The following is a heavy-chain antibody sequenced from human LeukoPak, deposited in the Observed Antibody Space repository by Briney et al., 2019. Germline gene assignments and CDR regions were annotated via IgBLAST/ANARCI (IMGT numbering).Heavy chain of an antibody. J-gene: IGHJ4*02. V-gene: IGHV1-2*02. CDR1: GYTFTGYY. CDR3: ARWVVVRGLDHFDY. CDR2: INPNSGGT. Sequence: ASVKVSCKASGYTFTGYYMHWVRQAPGQGLEWMGWINPNSGGTNYAQKFQGRVTMTRDTSISTAYMELSRLRSDDTAVSYCARWVVVRGLDHFDYWGQGTLVTVSS. D-gene: IGHD3-10*01.